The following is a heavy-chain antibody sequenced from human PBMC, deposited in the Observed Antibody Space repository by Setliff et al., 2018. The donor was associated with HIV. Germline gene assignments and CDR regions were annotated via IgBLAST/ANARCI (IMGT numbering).Heavy chain of an antibody. J-gene: IGHJ5*01. Sequence: HPGGSLRLSCAASGFTFNNYWMNWVRQVPGKGLVWVARISPDGRSTTHADAVKGRFTISRDNAKNTLYLHMNSLRAEDTSVYYCARGGANPSWFDSWGQGTLVTVSS. CDR1: GFTFNNYW. CDR3: ARGGANPSWFDS. D-gene: IGHD3-16*01. CDR2: ISPDGRST. V-gene: IGHV3-74*01.